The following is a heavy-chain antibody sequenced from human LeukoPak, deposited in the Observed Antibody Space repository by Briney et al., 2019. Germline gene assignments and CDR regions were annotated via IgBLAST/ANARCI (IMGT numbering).Heavy chain of an antibody. J-gene: IGHJ6*02. V-gene: IGHV4-30-2*01. CDR1: GGSISSGGYS. CDR2: IYHSGST. D-gene: IGHD4-4*01. CDR3: ARVRSNYSHGMDV. Sequence: SQTLSLTCAVSGGSISSGGYSWSWIRQPPGKGLEWIGYIYHSGSTYYNPSLKSRVTISVDRSKNQFSLKLSSVTAADTAVYYCARVRSNYSHGMDVWGQGTTVTVS.